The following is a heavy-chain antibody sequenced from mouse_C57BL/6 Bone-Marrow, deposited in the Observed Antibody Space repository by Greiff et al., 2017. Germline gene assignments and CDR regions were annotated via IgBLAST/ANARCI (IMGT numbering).Heavy chain of an antibody. CDR2: IDPSDSYT. CDR3: ARQGPFYYAMDY. Sequence: QVQLQQPGAELVKPGASVKLSCKASGYTFTSYWMQWVKQRPGQGLEWIGEIDPSDSYTNYNQKFKGKATLTVDTSSSTAYMQLSSLTSEDSAVYYCARQGPFYYAMDYWGQGTSVTVSS. D-gene: IGHD3-3*01. V-gene: IGHV1-50*01. CDR1: GYTFTSYW. J-gene: IGHJ4*01.